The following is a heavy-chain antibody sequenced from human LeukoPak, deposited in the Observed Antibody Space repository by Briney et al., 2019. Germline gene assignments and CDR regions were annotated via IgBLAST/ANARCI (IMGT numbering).Heavy chain of an antibody. CDR1: GFTFSDYY. Sequence: GGSLRLSCAASGFTFSDYYMSWIRQAPGKGLEWVSAISGSGGSTYYADSVKGRFTISRDSSKNTLYLQMNSLRAEDTAVYYCARTGPRDGYNPIWGQGTLVTVSS. CDR2: ISGSGGST. V-gene: IGHV3-23*01. CDR3: ARTGPRDGYNPI. J-gene: IGHJ4*02. D-gene: IGHD5-24*01.